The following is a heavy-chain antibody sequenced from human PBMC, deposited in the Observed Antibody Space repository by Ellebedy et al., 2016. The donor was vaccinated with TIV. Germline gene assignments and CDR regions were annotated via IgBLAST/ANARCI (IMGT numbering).Heavy chain of an antibody. CDR3: AKDMGVAVAGYFDH. Sequence: SLKISCAASGFTFDDYAMHWVRQVPGKGLEWVSGITWDSDTLDYADSVKGRFTISRDNARNSLYLQMNSLRVEDTALYYCAKDMGVAVAGYFDHWGQGTLVTVSS. V-gene: IGHV3-9*01. CDR1: GFTFDDYA. J-gene: IGHJ4*02. D-gene: IGHD6-19*01. CDR2: ITWDSDTL.